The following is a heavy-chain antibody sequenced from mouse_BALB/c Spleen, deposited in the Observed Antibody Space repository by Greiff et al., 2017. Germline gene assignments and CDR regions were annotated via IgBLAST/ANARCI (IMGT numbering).Heavy chain of an antibody. CDR1: GYAFTNYW. CDR3: ARREKDYAMDD. CDR2: IYPGSGNT. Sequence: QVQLQQSGAELVRPGTSVKISCKASGYAFTNYWLGWVKQRPGHGLEWIGDIYPGSGNTYYNEKFKGKATLTADKSSSTAYMQLSSLTSEDSAVYFCARREKDYAMDDWGQGTSVTVAA. V-gene: IGHV1-63*01. J-gene: IGHJ4*01.